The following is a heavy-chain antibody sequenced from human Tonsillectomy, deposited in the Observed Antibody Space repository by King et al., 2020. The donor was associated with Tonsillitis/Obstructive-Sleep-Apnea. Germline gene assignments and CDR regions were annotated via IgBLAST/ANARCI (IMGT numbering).Heavy chain of an antibody. D-gene: IGHD4-23*01. CDR1: GGSISSYY. CDR3: ARVGTKVVTPGFGFFDY. J-gene: IGHJ4*02. Sequence: VQLQESGPGLVKPSETLSLTCTVSGGSISSYYWSWIRQPPGKRLEWIGYIHYSGSTNYNPSLKSRVTVSVDTSKNQLSLKLSSVTAADTAVYYCARVGTKVVTPGFGFFDYWGQGTLVTVSS. CDR2: IHYSGST. V-gene: IGHV4-59*01.